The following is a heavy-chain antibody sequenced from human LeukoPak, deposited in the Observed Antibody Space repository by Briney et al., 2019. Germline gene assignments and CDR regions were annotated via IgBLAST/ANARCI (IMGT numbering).Heavy chain of an antibody. V-gene: IGHV4-61*08. CDR1: GGSISSGGYY. CDR2: IYYSGST. Sequence: TLSLTCTVSGGSISSGGYYWSWIRQPPGKGLEWIGYIYYSGSTNYNPSLKSRVTISVDTSKNQFSLKLSSVTAADTAVYYCASVSRDGYNSVDYWGQGTLVTVSS. CDR3: ASVSRDGYNSVDY. J-gene: IGHJ4*02. D-gene: IGHD5-24*01.